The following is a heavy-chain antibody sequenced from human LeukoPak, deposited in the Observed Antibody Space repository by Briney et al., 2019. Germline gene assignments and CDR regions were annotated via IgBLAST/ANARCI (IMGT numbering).Heavy chain of an antibody. J-gene: IGHJ4*02. V-gene: IGHV5-51*01. CDR3: ARSSPPRDYYDSSGYYNY. CDR1: GSWFSNYW. Sequence: GESLKISCHASGSWFSNYWIGWLRQMPGKGLEWMGAIYPGDSGIKYSPSSQGQVTISADRSTNTAYLQWSSLKASDTAMYYCARSSPPRDYYDSSGYYNYWGQGTLVTVSS. D-gene: IGHD3-22*01. CDR2: IYPGDSGI.